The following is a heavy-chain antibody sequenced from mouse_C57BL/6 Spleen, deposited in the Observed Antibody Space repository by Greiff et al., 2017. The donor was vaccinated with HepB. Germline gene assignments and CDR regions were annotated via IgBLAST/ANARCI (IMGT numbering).Heavy chain of an antibody. V-gene: IGHV7-1*01. J-gene: IGHJ2*01. CDR3: ARDAATGRGFDY. Sequence: EVMLVESGGGLVQSGRSLRLSCATSGFTFSDFYMEWVRQAPGKGLEWIAASRNKANDYTTEYSASVKGRFIVSRDTSQSILYLQMNALRAEDTAIYYCARDAATGRGFDYWGQGTTLTVSS. CDR1: GFTFSDFY. CDR2: SRNKANDYTT. D-gene: IGHD4-1*02.